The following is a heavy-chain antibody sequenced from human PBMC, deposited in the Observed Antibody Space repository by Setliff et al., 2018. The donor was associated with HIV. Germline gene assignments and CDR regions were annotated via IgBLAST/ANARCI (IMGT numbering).Heavy chain of an antibody. D-gene: IGHD3-9*01. V-gene: IGHV1-18*01. CDR3: ARARLQGIVTAVGPRDNCLDP. J-gene: IGHJ5*02. CDR1: GYSFIHYG. Sequence: GASVKVSCKASGYSFIHYGISWVRQAPGQGLEWMGWISAYDGNTDYASGLLGRVTLTTDTSTSTAYMELRSLSSDDTAVYFCARARLQGIVTAVGPRDNCLDPWGQGTRVTVSS. CDR2: ISAYDGNT.